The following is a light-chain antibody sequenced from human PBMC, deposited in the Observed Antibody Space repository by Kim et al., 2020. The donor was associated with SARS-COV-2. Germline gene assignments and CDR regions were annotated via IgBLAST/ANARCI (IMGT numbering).Light chain of an antibody. V-gene: IGKV1-5*03. Sequence: ASGGDRVTITCRASQSISSWLAWYQQKPGKAPKLLIYKASSLESGVPSRFSGSGSGTEFTLTISSLQPDDFATYYCQQYNSYPWTFGQGTKVDIK. CDR2: KAS. J-gene: IGKJ1*01. CDR1: QSISSW. CDR3: QQYNSYPWT.